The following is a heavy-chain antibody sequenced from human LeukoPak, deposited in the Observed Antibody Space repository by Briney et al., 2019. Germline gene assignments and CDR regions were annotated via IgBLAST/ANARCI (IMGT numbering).Heavy chain of an antibody. CDR2: IYYSGST. CDR1: GGSISSYY. V-gene: IGHV4-59*01. Sequence: SETLSLTCPVSGGSISSYYWSWIRQPPGKGLEWIGYIYYSGSTNYNPSLKSRVTISVDTSKNQFSLKLSSVTAADTAVYYCARDRSSSGWSYWGQGTLVTVSS. D-gene: IGHD6-19*01. CDR3: ARDRSSSGWSY. J-gene: IGHJ4*02.